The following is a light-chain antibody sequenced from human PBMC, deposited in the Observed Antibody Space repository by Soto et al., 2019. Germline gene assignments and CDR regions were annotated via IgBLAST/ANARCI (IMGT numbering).Light chain of an antibody. CDR1: SGSIASNY. J-gene: IGLJ2*01. CDR2: EDN. Sequence: NFMLTQPHSVSESPGKTVTISCTRSSGSIASNYVQWYQQRPGSAPTTVIYEDNQRPSGVPDRFSRSIDSSSNSASLTISGLKTEDEADYYCQSYDSSIVVFGGGTKLTVL. CDR3: QSYDSSIVV. V-gene: IGLV6-57*04.